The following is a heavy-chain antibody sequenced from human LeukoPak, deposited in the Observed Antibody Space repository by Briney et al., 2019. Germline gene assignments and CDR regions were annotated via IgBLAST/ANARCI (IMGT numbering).Heavy chain of an antibody. Sequence: ERSLRLSCAASGFTFSSYAMHWVRQAPGKGLEWVAVISYDGSNKYYADSVKGRFTISRDNSKNTLYLQMNSLRAEDTAVYYCARAPYGRFYGSVFPYYFDYWGQGTLVTVSS. CDR2: ISYDGSNK. D-gene: IGHD3-10*01. CDR3: ARAPYGRFYGSVFPYYFDY. CDR1: GFTFSSYA. J-gene: IGHJ4*02. V-gene: IGHV3-30*04.